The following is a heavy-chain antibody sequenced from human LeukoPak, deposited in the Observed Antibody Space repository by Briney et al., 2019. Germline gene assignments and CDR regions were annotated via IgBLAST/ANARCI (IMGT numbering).Heavy chain of an antibody. Sequence: GGSLRLSCAASWFTVSSIHMVWGRQAPGKGLELVSVIYTGGNSYYAGSVQGRFIISRDISKNTLYLQMNSLRAEASALYYCARGGRGSAAVVAPRSFDIWGQGTMVTVSS. CDR1: WFTVSSIH. V-gene: IGHV3-53*01. CDR3: ARGGRGSAAVVAPRSFDI. D-gene: IGHD3-22*01. J-gene: IGHJ3*02. CDR2: IYTGGNS.